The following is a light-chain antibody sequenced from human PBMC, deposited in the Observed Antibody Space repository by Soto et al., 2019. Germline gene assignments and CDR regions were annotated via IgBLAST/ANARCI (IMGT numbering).Light chain of an antibody. CDR1: QSSSSY. CDR2: AAS. V-gene: IGKV1-39*01. J-gene: IGKJ1*01. Sequence: DIQMTQSPSSLSASVGDRVTITCRASQSSSSYLNWYQQKPGKAPKLLIYAASSLQSGVPSRFSGSGSGTDFTLTISSLQLDDFATYYCQQSYSAPRTFGQGTKVDIK. CDR3: QQSYSAPRT.